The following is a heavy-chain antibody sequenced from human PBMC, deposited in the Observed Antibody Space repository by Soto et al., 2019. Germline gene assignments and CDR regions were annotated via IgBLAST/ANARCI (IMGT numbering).Heavy chain of an antibody. CDR1: GFFFSNYG. D-gene: IGHD2-2*02. CDR2: ISESGGST. Sequence: GGSLRLSCAASGFFFSNYGMTWVRQAPGKGLKWVSSISESGGSTYYAASVKGRFTLSRDNSNDTLYLQLNSLRPEVTAVYFCSRRSYCSSAGCDKFFDIWGQGTLVTVSS. J-gene: IGHJ4*02. V-gene: IGHV3-23*01. CDR3: SRRSYCSSAGCDKFFDI.